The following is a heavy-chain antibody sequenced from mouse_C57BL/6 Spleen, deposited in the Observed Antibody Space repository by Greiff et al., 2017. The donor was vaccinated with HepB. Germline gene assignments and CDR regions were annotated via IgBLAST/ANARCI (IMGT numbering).Heavy chain of an antibody. CDR1: GYAFSSYW. D-gene: IGHD4-1*01. J-gene: IGHJ4*01. CDR2: IYPGDGDT. V-gene: IGHV1-80*01. Sequence: VQLKQSGAELVKPGASVKISCKASGYAFSSYWMNWVKQRPGKGLEWIGQIYPGDGDTNYNGKFKGKATLTADKSSSTAYMQLSSLTSEDSAVYFCARSGNWDYYAMDYWGQGTSVTVSS. CDR3: ARSGNWDYYAMDY.